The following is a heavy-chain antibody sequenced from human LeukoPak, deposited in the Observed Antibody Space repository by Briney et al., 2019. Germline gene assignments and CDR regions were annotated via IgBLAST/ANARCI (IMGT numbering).Heavy chain of an antibody. D-gene: IGHD3-22*01. J-gene: IGHJ3*02. CDR2: ISSSSSTI. CDR3: ARDFHRRYYDSSGYNAFDI. Sequence: GGSLRLSCAASGFTFSSYSMNWVRQAPGKGLEWVSYISSSSSTIYYADSVKGRFTISRDNAKNSLYLQMKTLRAEDTAVYYCARDFHRRYYDSSGYNAFDIRGQGTMVTVSS. V-gene: IGHV3-48*01. CDR1: GFTFSSYS.